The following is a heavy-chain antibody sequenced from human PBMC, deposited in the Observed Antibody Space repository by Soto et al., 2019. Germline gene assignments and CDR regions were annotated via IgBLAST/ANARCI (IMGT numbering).Heavy chain of an antibody. CDR1: GFTFSSYA. J-gene: IGHJ4*02. Sequence: PGGSLRLSCAASGFTFSSYAMSWVRQAPGKGLEWVSAISGSGGSTYYADSVKGRFTISRDNSKNTLYLQMNSLRAEDTAVYYCAKDGKNEYDSSGYYGAFDYWGQGNLVTVS. CDR3: AKDGKNEYDSSGYYGAFDY. D-gene: IGHD3-22*01. CDR2: ISGSGGST. V-gene: IGHV3-23*01.